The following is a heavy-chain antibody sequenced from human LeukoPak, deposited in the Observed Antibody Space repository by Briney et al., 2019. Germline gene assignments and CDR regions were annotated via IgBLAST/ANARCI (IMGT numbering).Heavy chain of an antibody. D-gene: IGHD4-17*01. CDR3: ARGPPTTVTQYFDY. CDR1: GFTFSSYA. J-gene: IGHJ4*02. Sequence: PGRSLRLSCAASGFTFSSYAMHWVRQAPGKGLEWVAVISYDGSNKYYADSVKGRFTISRDNSKNTLYLQMNSLRAEDTAVYYCARGPPTTVTQYFDYWGQGTLVTVSS. V-gene: IGHV3-30-3*01. CDR2: ISYDGSNK.